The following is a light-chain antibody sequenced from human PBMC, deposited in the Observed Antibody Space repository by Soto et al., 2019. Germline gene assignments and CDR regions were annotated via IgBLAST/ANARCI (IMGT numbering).Light chain of an antibody. J-gene: IGLJ1*01. CDR3: CSYAGSYTYV. CDR1: SSDVGGYNY. CDR2: DVT. V-gene: IGLV2-11*01. Sequence: QSVLTQPRSVSGSPGQSVTISCTGTSSDVGGYNYVSWYQQHPGKAPELLIYDVTKRPSGVPDRFSGSKSGNTASLTISGLQADDEADYYCCSYAGSYTYVFGNGTKVTVL.